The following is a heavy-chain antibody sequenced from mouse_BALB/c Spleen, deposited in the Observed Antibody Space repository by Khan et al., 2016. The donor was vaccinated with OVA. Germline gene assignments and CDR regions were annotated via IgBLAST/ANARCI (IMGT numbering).Heavy chain of an antibody. V-gene: IGHV5-15*02. CDR1: GFTFSDYG. CDR3: ARGGGTAPFAY. CDR2: ISDLAYTF. Sequence: EVELVESGGGLVQPGGSRKLSCAASGFTFSDYGMAWVRQAPGKGPEWVAFISDLAYTFYYADTVTGRFTLSRENAKNTLYLDMSSLRSEDTAMYYCARGGGTAPFAYWGQGTLVTVSA. D-gene: IGHD1-2*01. J-gene: IGHJ3*01.